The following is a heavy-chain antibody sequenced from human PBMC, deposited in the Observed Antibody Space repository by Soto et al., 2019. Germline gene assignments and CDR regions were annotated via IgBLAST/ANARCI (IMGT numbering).Heavy chain of an antibody. CDR2: ITGSSDYT. CDR3: AKEQTTGAQYAIDY. Sequence: GGSLRLSCEASGFIFSSYAMNWVRQAPGKGLQWVSSITGSSDYTSYIASVKGRFTISRDNSKNTLYLQMNSLRAEDTAVYFCAKEQTTGAQYAIDYWSPGTLVTVSS. J-gene: IGHJ4*02. CDR1: GFIFSSYA. D-gene: IGHD2-2*01. V-gene: IGHV3-23*01.